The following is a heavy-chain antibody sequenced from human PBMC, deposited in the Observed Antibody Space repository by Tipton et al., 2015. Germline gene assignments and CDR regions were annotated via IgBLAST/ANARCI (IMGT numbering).Heavy chain of an antibody. CDR1: GGSIRSYY. Sequence: TLSLTCTVSGGSIRSYYWSWIRQAPGKGLEWIGNIYHSGSTNYNPSLKSRVTISVDKPKNQFSLRLTSVTAADTAVYYCARRKSGGSTAARPGGNGLDVWGRGTTVTVSS. V-gene: IGHV4-59*08. J-gene: IGHJ6*02. D-gene: IGHD6-6*01. CDR3: ARRKSGGSTAARPGGNGLDV. CDR2: IYHSGST.